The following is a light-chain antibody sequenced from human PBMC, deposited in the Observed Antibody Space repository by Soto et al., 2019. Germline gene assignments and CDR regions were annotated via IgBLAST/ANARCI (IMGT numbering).Light chain of an antibody. CDR1: SSDVVAYNR. CDR3: LSYTTSSPYV. J-gene: IGLJ1*01. Sequence: QSVLARPASASGSPGQAIAISCTGTSSDVVAYNRVSWYQQHSGKAPKLMIYEVSNRPSGVSNRFSGSKSGNTASLTISGLQAEDEADYYCLSYTTSSPYVFGTGTKVTVL. V-gene: IGLV2-14*01. CDR2: EVS.